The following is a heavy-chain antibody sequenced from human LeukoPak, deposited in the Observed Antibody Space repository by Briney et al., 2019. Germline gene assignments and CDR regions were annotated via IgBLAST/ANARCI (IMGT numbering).Heavy chain of an antibody. V-gene: IGHV3-64*01. CDR3: ARESSVRGATDY. Sequence: GGSLRLSCAASGFTFSSFAMHWVRQAPGKALEYVSSISGKGNSAYYGNSVQGRFTSSRGNSKNTLYLQMGSLRTEDTAVYYCARESSVRGATDYWGQGTLVTVSS. CDR2: ISGKGNSA. CDR1: GFTFSSFA. J-gene: IGHJ4*02. D-gene: IGHD1-26*01.